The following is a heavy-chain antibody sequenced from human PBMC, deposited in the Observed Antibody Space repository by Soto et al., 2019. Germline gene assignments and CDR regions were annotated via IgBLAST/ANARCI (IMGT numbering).Heavy chain of an antibody. D-gene: IGHD3-10*02. J-gene: IGHJ4*02. CDR3: ARSGDNYNVLDY. Sequence: GGSLRLSCAASVFSVSDHYMSWIRQAPGKGLEWVSYSSNSGTFTKYADSVKGRFSISRDNAKNSLYLEINSLRGEDTAIYYCARSGDNYNVLDYWGQGTPVTVSS. CDR1: VFSVSDHY. CDR2: SSNSGTFT. V-gene: IGHV3-11*03.